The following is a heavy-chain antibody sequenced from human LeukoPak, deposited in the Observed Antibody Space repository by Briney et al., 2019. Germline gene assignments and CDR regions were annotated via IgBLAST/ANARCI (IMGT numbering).Heavy chain of an antibody. V-gene: IGHV1-8*01. D-gene: IGHD2-15*01. Sequence: ASVTVSCTASGYTFTSFDINWVRQATGQGLEWMGWMNPNSGNTGYAQKFQGGVTMTRNTSISTAYMELSSLRSEDTAVYYCARGPSAYCSGGSCYSGSAWFDPWGQGTLVTVSS. CDR3: ARGPSAYCSGGSCYSGSAWFDP. CDR1: GYTFTSFD. CDR2: MNPNSGNT. J-gene: IGHJ5*02.